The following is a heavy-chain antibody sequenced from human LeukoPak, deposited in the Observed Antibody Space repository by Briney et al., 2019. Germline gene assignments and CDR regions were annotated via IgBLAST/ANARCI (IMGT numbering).Heavy chain of an antibody. J-gene: IGHJ5*02. Sequence: GGSLRLSCAVSGFTFSNYNMNWVRQTPGKGLEWVSYISTTSITIHYADSAKGRFTISRDNAKSSLYLQMSSLRPEDTSVYYCARSIISFGGVIERWGQGALVTVSS. CDR3: ARSIISFGGVIER. CDR2: ISTTSITI. CDR1: GFTFSNYN. V-gene: IGHV3-48*01. D-gene: IGHD3-16*01.